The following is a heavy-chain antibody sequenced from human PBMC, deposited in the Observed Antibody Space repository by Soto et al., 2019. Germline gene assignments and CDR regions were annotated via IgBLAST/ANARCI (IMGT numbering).Heavy chain of an antibody. V-gene: IGHV4-31*03. D-gene: IGHD2-15*01. Sequence: PSETLSLTCTVSGGSISSGGYYWSWIRQHPGKGLEWIGYIYYSGSTNYNPSLKSRVTISVDTSKNQFSLKLSSVTAADTAVYYCARDRALLGDYYYGMDVWGQGTTVTVSS. CDR2: IYYSGST. J-gene: IGHJ6*02. CDR1: GGSISSGGYY. CDR3: ARDRALLGDYYYGMDV.